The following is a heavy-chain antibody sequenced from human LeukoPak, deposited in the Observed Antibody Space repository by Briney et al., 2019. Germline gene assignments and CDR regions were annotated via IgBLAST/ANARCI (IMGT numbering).Heavy chain of an antibody. Sequence: GGSLRLSCAASGFTFSTYSMNWVRQAPGKGLEWISFISTSSIYIYYADSVKGRFTMSRDNAKKSLFLQMNSLRAEDTAVYYCARDYGDYEPGRHHYYYYYMDVWGKGTTVTVSS. J-gene: IGHJ6*03. D-gene: IGHD4-17*01. V-gene: IGHV3-21*01. CDR3: ARDYGDYEPGRHHYYYYYMDV. CDR1: GFTFSTYS. CDR2: ISTSSIYI.